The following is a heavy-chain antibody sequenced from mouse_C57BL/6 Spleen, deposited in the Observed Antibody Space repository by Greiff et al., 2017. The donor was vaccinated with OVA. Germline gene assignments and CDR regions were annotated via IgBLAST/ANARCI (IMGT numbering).Heavy chain of an antibody. CDR1: GSTFSDYG. D-gene: IGHD1-1*01. CDR2: ISSGSSTI. V-gene: IGHV5-17*01. Sequence: EVHLVESGGGLVKPGGSLKLSCAASGSTFSDYGMHWVRQAPEKGLEWVAYISSGSSTIYYADTVKGRFTISRDHAKNTLYLQMTSLRSEDTAMYYCAGGHTVVAYYAMDCWGQGTSVTVSS. J-gene: IGHJ4*01. CDR3: AGGHTVVAYYAMDC.